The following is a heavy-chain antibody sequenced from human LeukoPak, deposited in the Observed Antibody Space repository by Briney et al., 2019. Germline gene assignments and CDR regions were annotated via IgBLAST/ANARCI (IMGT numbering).Heavy chain of an antibody. Sequence: SETLSLTCTVSGGSISSYYWSWIRQPPGKGLEWIGYIYYSGSTNYNPSLKSRVTISVDTSKNQFSLKLSSVTAADTAVYYCARDRAGLNAFDVWGQGTMVTVSS. D-gene: IGHD3-10*01. CDR1: GGSISSYY. V-gene: IGHV4-59*01. CDR2: IYYSGST. CDR3: ARDRAGLNAFDV. J-gene: IGHJ3*01.